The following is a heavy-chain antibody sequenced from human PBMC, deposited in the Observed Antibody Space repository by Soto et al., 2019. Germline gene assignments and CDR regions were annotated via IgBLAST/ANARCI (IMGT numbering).Heavy chain of an antibody. CDR1: GYTFTSND. V-gene: IGHV1-8*01. J-gene: IGHJ5*02. Sequence: QVQLVQSGAEVKKPGASVKVSCKASGYTFTSNDINWVGQATGQGLEGMGWMNPNSGNTGYAQKFQGRVTMTRNTSISAAYMELSSLSSEDTAVYYCARGRSESPRCFDPWGQGTLVTVSS. D-gene: IGHD3-3*01. CDR3: ARGRSESPRCFDP. CDR2: MNPNSGNT.